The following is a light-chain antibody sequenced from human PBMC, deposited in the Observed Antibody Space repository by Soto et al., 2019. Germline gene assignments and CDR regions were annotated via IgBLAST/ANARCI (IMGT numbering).Light chain of an antibody. V-gene: IGKV3-15*01. CDR2: GAS. CDR1: QSVSSN. CDR3: QQYNNWPPMYT. Sequence: EIVMTQSPATLSVSPGERATLSCRASQSVSSNLAWYQQKPGQAPRLLIYGASTRATGIPARFSGSGSGTEFTLTISRLQSEDFAFYYCQQYNNWPPMYTFGQGTKLEIK. J-gene: IGKJ2*01.